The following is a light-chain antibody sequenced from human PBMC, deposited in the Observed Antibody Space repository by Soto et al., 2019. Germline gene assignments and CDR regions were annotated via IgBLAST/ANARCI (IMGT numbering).Light chain of an antibody. Sequence: DIQMTHSPSTLSASVLYIVTITFRSSQSIISWLAWYQQKPGKAPKLLIYKASSLESGVPSRFSGSGSGTEFTLTISSLQPDDFATYYCQKYNSYSWKFGQGTKVDVK. CDR3: QKYNSYSWK. CDR1: QSIISW. V-gene: IGKV1-5*03. J-gene: IGKJ1*01. CDR2: KAS.